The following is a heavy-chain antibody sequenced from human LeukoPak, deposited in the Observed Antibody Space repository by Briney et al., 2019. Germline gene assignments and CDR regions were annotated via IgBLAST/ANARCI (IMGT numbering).Heavy chain of an antibody. CDR2: IYSGGST. CDR3: ARVLTTVVTKYFDY. D-gene: IGHD4-23*01. Sequence: PGGSLRLSCAASGFMFSSYAMSWVRQAPGKGLEWVSVIYSGGSTYYADSVKGRFTISRDNSKNTLYLQMNSLRAEDTAVYYCARVLTTVVTKYFDYWGQGTLVTVSS. CDR1: GFMFSSYA. J-gene: IGHJ4*02. V-gene: IGHV3-66*02.